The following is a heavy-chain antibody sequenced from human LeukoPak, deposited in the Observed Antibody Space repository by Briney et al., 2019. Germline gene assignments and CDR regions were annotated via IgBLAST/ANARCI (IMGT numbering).Heavy chain of an antibody. Sequence: GASVKVSCKASGYTFTGYYMHWVRQAPGQGLEWMGWINPNSGGTNYAQKFQGWVTMTRDTSISTAYMELSRLRSDDTAVYYCARGTHYYDSSGDWFDPWGQGTLVTVPS. D-gene: IGHD3-22*01. V-gene: IGHV1-2*04. CDR2: INPNSGGT. J-gene: IGHJ5*02. CDR1: GYTFTGYY. CDR3: ARGTHYYDSSGDWFDP.